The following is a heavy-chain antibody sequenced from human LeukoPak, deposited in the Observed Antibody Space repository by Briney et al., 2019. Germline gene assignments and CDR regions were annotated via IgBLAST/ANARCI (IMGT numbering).Heavy chain of an antibody. Sequence: GGSLRLSCAASGFTFSSYSMNWVRQAPGKGLEWVSSISSRSSYIYYADSVKGRFTISRDNAKNSVYLQMNSLRAEDTAVYYCARDSGGGIAARAWFDPWGQGTLVTVSS. V-gene: IGHV3-21*01. CDR1: GFTFSSYS. CDR3: ARDSGGGIAARAWFDP. J-gene: IGHJ5*02. D-gene: IGHD6-6*01. CDR2: ISSRSSYI.